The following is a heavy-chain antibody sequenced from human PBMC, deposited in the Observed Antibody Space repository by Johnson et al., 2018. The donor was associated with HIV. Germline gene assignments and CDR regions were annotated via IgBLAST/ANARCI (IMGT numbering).Heavy chain of an antibody. CDR1: GFTFDDYD. V-gene: IGHV3-30*02. CDR2: IQYDGKNK. CDR3: TKDHDYGDAFDL. J-gene: IGHJ3*01. Sequence: QVQLVESGGGLVQPGRSLRLSCAASGFTFDDYDMHWVRQSPGRWLEEVAFIQYDGKNKYYADSVKGRFTISRDNSKNTLFLQMRSLRTADTAGYYCTKDHDYGDAFDLWGQGSMVTVSS. D-gene: IGHD4-17*01.